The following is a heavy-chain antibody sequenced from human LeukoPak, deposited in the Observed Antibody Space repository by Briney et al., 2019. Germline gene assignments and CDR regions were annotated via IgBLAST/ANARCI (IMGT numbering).Heavy chain of an antibody. CDR2: MNPNSGNT. Sequence: GASVTVSCKASGYTFTSYDINWVRHATGQGPEWMGWMNPNSGNTGYAQKFQGRVTMTRNTSISTAYMELSSLRSEDTAVYYCAKSIVVVVAATPGLYYGMDVWGQGATVTVSS. CDR1: GYTFTSYD. V-gene: IGHV1-8*01. D-gene: IGHD2-15*01. J-gene: IGHJ6*02. CDR3: AKSIVVVVAATPGLYYGMDV.